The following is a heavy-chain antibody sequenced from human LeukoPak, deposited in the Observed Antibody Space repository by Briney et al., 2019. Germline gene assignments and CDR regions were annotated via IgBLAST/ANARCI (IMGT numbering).Heavy chain of an antibody. V-gene: IGHV3-23*01. Sequence: GGSLRLSCAASGFTFSSYAMSWVRQAPGKGLEWVSAISGSGGSTYYADSVKGRFTISRDNPKNTLYLQMNSLRAEDTAVYYCAKVRYYYGSGSYYFDYWGQGTLVTVSS. CDR1: GFTFSSYA. CDR2: ISGSGGST. CDR3: AKVRYYYGSGSYYFDY. D-gene: IGHD3-10*01. J-gene: IGHJ4*02.